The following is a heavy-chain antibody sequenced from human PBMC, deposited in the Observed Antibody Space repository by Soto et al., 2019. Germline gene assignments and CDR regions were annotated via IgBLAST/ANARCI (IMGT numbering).Heavy chain of an antibody. CDR2: IYCDDDK. Sequence: QITLKESGPTLVKPTQTLTLTCTFSGFSLCTSGVGVAWIRQPPGKALEWLALIYCDDDKRYRPSLESRLTITKDTSKNQVVLTMTNMDSVDTATYYCAYLPCSGGSCYWFSFSGMDVWGQGSTVTVSS. J-gene: IGHJ6*02. CDR1: GFSLCTSGVG. CDR3: AYLPCSGGSCYWFSFSGMDV. V-gene: IGHV2-5*02. D-gene: IGHD2-15*01.